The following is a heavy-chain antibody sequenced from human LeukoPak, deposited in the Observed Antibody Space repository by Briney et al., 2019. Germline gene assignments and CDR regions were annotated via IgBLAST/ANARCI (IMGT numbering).Heavy chain of an antibody. V-gene: IGHV4-59*01. CDR3: ARESATIAPNYYYYYMDV. Sequence: SETLSLTCTVSGGSISSYYWSWIRQPPGKGLEWTGYIYYSGSTNYNPSLKSRVTISVDTSKNQFSLKLSSVTAADTAVYYCARESATIAPNYYYYYMDVWGKGTTVTVSS. CDR1: GGSISSYY. D-gene: IGHD5-24*01. CDR2: IYYSGST. J-gene: IGHJ6*03.